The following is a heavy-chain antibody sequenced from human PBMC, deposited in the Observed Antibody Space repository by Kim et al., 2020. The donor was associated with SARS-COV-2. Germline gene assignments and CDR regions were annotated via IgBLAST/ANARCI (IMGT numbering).Heavy chain of an antibody. CDR1: GFTFSSYE. CDR2: ISSSGSTI. J-gene: IGHJ4*02. Sequence: GGSLRLSCAASGFTFSSYEMNWVRQAPGKGLEWVSYISSSGSTIYYADSVKGRFTISRDNAKNSLYLQMNSLRAEDTAVYYCASGEGDYEASPIDYWGQGTLVTVSS. CDR3: ASGEGDYEASPIDY. D-gene: IGHD4-17*01. V-gene: IGHV3-48*03.